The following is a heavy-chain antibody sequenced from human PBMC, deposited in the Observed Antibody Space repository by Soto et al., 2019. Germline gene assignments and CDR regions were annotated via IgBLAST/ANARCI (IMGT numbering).Heavy chain of an antibody. D-gene: IGHD1-26*01. CDR1: GFNCDDYT. CDR3: TRERWELLRGFEYYAIDX. Sequence: GGSLRVSFTASGFNCDDYTMNWFRQAPGKGLEWVVFIRSKGYGGTTEYAASVKGRLTISRDDSKTIAYLQMNSLKTEETAVYYCTRERWELLRGFEYYAIDXWGQWTTVTV. CDR2: IRSKGYGGTT. J-gene: IGHJ6*02. V-gene: IGHV3-49*03.